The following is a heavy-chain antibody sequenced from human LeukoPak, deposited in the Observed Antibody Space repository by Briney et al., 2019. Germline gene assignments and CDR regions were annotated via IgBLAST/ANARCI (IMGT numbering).Heavy chain of an antibody. J-gene: IGHJ6*03. CDR3: AREVGPRYFDWSIPNYYYYMDV. CDR2: INHSGST. Sequence: SETLSLTCAVYGGSFSGYYWSWIRQPPGKGLEWIGEINHSGSTNYNPSLKSRVTISVDTSKNQFSLKLSSVTAADTAVYYCAREVGPRYFDWSIPNYYYYMDVWGKGTTVTISS. CDR1: GGSFSGYY. D-gene: IGHD3-9*01. V-gene: IGHV4-34*01.